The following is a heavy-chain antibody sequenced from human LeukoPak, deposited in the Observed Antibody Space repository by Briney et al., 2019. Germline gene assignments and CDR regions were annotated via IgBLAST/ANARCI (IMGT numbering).Heavy chain of an antibody. CDR2: IKQDGGEK. V-gene: IGHV3-7*01. Sequence: GGSLRLSCAASGFTFNNAWMSWVRQAPGKGLEWVANIKQDGGEKCYVDSVKGRFTISRDNAKNSLYLQMNSLRAEDTAVYYCARDQGSGINYYYYYMDVWGKGTTVTVSS. J-gene: IGHJ6*03. D-gene: IGHD3-10*01. CDR1: GFTFNNAW. CDR3: ARDQGSGINYYYYYMDV.